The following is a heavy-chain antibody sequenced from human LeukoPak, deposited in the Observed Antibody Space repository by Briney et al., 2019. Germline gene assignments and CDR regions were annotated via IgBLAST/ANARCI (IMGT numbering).Heavy chain of an antibody. V-gene: IGHV4-59*08. CDR2: IYYSGST. D-gene: IGHD3-22*01. Sequence: SETLSLTCTVSGGSISNYYWSWIRQPPGKGLEWIGYIYYSGSTNYNPSLKSRVTISVDTSKNQFSLKLSSVTAADTAVYYCARHREVVVIPTIYFDYWGPGTLVTVSS. J-gene: IGHJ4*02. CDR3: ARHREVVVIPTIYFDY. CDR1: GGSISNYY.